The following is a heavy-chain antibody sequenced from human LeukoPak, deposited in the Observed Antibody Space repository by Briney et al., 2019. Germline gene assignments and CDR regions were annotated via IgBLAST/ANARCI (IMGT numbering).Heavy chain of an antibody. D-gene: IGHD2-2*01. V-gene: IGHV3-48*01. Sequence: PGGSLRLSCAASGFTFGSYSMNWVRQAPGKGLEWVSYISSSSTIYYAGSVKGRFTISRDNAKNSLYLQMNSLRAEDTAVYYCAAGYCSSTSCYHPDYWGQGTLVTVSS. J-gene: IGHJ4*02. CDR1: GFTFGSYS. CDR2: ISSSSTI. CDR3: AAGYCSSTSCYHPDY.